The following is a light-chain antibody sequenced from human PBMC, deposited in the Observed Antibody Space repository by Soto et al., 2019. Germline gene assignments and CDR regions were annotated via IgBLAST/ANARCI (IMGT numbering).Light chain of an antibody. J-gene: IGKJ5*01. CDR2: AAS. CDR1: QSISSY. Sequence: DIKMTQSPSSLPASVGARVTITCRASQSISSYLNWYQQKPGKAPKLMIYAASSLQSGVPSRFSGSGSGTDCTLTISSLQPEDFATYYCQQSYSTLITLGQGTRLEIK. V-gene: IGKV1-39*01. CDR3: QQSYSTLIT.